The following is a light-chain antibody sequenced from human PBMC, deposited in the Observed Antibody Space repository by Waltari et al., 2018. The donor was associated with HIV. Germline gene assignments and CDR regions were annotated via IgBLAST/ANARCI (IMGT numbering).Light chain of an antibody. CDR3: QQRSNWRRSGLT. CDR1: PSVSDS. CDR2: DAS. Sequence: EVVLTHSPATLSLSPGERATLSCRATPSVSDSLAWSQPTPGQAPRLLIYDASNRATGIPARFSGSGSGTDFTLTISSLEPEDFAVYYCQQRSNWRRSGLTFGGGTKVEIK. V-gene: IGKV3-11*01. J-gene: IGKJ4*01.